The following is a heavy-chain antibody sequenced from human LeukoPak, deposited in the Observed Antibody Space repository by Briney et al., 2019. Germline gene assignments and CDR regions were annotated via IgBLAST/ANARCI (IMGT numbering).Heavy chain of an antibody. V-gene: IGHV3-23*01. CDR2: ITGSGDNT. D-gene: IGHD1-26*01. J-gene: IGHJ4*02. Sequence: GGSLRLSCAASGLTFSSYAMSCVRQVPGKGLEWVSTITGSGDNTYYTESVKGRFTFSRDNSRNTLYLQMNSLRAEDTAVYYCAKGGKWDVTPFDYWGQGTLVTVSS. CDR3: AKGGKWDVTPFDY. CDR1: GLTFSSYA.